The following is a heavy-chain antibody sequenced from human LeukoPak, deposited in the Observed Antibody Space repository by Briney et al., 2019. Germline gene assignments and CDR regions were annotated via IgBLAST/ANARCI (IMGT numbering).Heavy chain of an antibody. D-gene: IGHD4-23*01. Sequence: GGSLRLSCAASGFPLSNYWMSWVRQAPGKGLEWVANMKEDGGEINYVDSVKGRFTISRDNAKNSLYLHMNSLRVDDTAVYYCARDRGYSTFDNWGQGTLVTVSS. CDR2: MKEDGGEI. V-gene: IGHV3-7*01. CDR3: ARDRGYSTFDN. J-gene: IGHJ5*02. CDR1: GFPLSNYW.